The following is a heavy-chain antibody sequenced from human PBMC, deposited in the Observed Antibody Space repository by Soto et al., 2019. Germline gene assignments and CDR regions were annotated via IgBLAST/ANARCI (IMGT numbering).Heavy chain of an antibody. Sequence: EEQLLESGGDLVQPGGSLRLSCAASGFTFSDHAMTWVRQAPGKGLQWVSTIDAGGGATLDADSVRGRFTISRDNSKNTLSLQMHNLRPEDTAVYYCAKDGHRQDWYYHMDVWGKGTTVTVS. CDR2: IDAGGGAT. CDR3: AKDGHRQDWYYHMDV. CDR1: GFTFSDHA. D-gene: IGHD2-15*01. J-gene: IGHJ6*03. V-gene: IGHV3-23*01.